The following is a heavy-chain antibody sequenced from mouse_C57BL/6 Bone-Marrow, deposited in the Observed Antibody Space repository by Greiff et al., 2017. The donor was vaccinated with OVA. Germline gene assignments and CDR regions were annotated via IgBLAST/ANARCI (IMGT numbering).Heavy chain of an antibody. Sequence: EVKLQESGGDLVKPGGSLKLSCAASGFTFSSYGMSWVRQTPDKRLEWVATISSGGSYTYYPDSVKGRFTITRDNAKNTLYLQMSSLKSEDTAMYYCARHGNHLDYWGQGTTLTVSS. D-gene: IGHD2-1*01. CDR2: ISSGGSYT. CDR1: GFTFSSYG. J-gene: IGHJ2*01. V-gene: IGHV5-6*01. CDR3: ARHGNHLDY.